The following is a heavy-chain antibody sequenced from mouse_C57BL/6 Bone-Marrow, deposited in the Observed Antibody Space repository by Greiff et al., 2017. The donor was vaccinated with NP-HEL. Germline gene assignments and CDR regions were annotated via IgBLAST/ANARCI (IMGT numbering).Heavy chain of an antibody. Sequence: QVQLKESGPGLVQPSQSLCITCTASGFSLTSYGVHWVRQSPGKGLEWLGVIWSGGSTDYNAAFISRLSISKDNSKSQVFFKMNSLQADDTTIYYCASYVFAYWGQGTLVTVSA. CDR1: GFSLTSYG. V-gene: IGHV2-2*01. J-gene: IGHJ3*01. CDR3: ASYVFAY. CDR2: IWSGGST. D-gene: IGHD2-12*01.